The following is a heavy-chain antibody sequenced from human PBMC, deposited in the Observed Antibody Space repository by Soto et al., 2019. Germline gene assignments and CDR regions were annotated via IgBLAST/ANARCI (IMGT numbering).Heavy chain of an antibody. CDR1: GFTFTRYS. CDR3: ARESEDLTSNFDY. CDR2: ISSTTNYI. V-gene: IGHV3-21*01. J-gene: IGHJ4*02. Sequence: GGSLRLSCAASGFTFTRYSMNWVRQAPGKGLEWVSSISSTTNYIYYADSMEGRFTVSRDNAKNSVYLEMNSLSAEDTAVYYCARESEDLTSNFDYWGQGTLVTVSS.